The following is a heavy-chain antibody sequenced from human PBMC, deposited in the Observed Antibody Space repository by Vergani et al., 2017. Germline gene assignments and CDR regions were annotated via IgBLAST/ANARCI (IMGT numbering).Heavy chain of an antibody. CDR3: ARARGRGIAAAGTYGY. J-gene: IGHJ4*02. D-gene: IGHD6-13*01. CDR1: GYTFTSYY. V-gene: IGHV1-46*01. Sequence: QVQLVQSGAEVMKPGASVKLSCKASGYTFTSYYMHWVRQVPGQGLEWMGIINPSGGSTTYAQKFQGRVAMTRDTSTSTVYMELSSLRAEDTAVYYCARARGRGIAAAGTYGYWGQGTLVTVSS. CDR2: INPSGGST.